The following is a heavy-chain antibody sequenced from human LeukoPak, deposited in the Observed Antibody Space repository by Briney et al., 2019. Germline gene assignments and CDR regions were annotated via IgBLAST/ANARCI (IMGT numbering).Heavy chain of an antibody. Sequence: SETLSLTCTVSGGSISNGDHYWGWIRQHPGKGLEWIGHIYYSGSTYYNPSLKSRVTISVDTSKNQFSLKLSSVTAADTAVYYCARHGPGYCSGGSCYYFDYWGQGTLVTVSS. CDR1: GGSISNGDHY. CDR3: ARHGPGYCSGGSCYYFDY. J-gene: IGHJ4*02. CDR2: IYYSGST. D-gene: IGHD2-15*01. V-gene: IGHV4-39*01.